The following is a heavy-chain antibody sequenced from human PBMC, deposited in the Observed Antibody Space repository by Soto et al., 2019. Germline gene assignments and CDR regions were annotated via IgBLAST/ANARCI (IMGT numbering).Heavy chain of an antibody. CDR2: IHHSGRT. J-gene: IGHJ4*02. D-gene: IGHD3-3*01. V-gene: IGHV4-4*02. CDR3: ATNGYYSCDY. CDR1: SGSISDDHL. Sequence: PSETLSLTSAVSSGSISDDHLWSCVRQPPGKGLEWIGEIHHSGRTTYNPSLASRVTISVDKSKNQFLLKLNSVTAADTAVYYCATNGYYSCDYWGQGILVTVYS.